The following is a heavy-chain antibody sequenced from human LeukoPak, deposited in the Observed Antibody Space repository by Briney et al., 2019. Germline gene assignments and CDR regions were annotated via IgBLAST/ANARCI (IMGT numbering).Heavy chain of an antibody. J-gene: IGHJ4*02. V-gene: IGHV3-21*01. Sequence: PGGSLRLSCAASGFTFSSYSMNWVRQAPGKGLEWVSSISSTGSYIYYADSVKGRFTIPRDNAKNSLFLQMSSLRAEDTAVYYCAREKTWIQPVDFWGQGTLVTVSS. D-gene: IGHD5-18*01. CDR3: AREKTWIQPVDF. CDR2: ISSTGSYI. CDR1: GFTFSSYS.